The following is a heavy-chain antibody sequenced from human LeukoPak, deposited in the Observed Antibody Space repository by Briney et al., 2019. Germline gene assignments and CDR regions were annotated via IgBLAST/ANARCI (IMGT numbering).Heavy chain of an antibody. J-gene: IGHJ4*02. V-gene: IGHV1-2*02. Sequence: ASVKVSCKASGYTFTGYYMHWVRQAPGQGLEWMGWINPNSGGTNYAQKFQGRVTMTRDTSISTAYMELSRLRSDDTAVYYCAGVPGYSSGWYEYYFDYWGQGTLVTVSS. CDR1: GYTFTGYY. CDR2: INPNSGGT. D-gene: IGHD6-19*01. CDR3: AGVPGYSSGWYEYYFDY.